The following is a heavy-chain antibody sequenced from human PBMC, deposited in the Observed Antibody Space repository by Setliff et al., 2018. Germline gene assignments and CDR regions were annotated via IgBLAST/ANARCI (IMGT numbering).Heavy chain of an antibody. V-gene: IGHV7-4-1*02. Sequence: ASVKVSCKASGNRFTDYFLHWVRQAPGQGLEWVGWINTNTGNPTYAQGFTGRFVFSLDTSVSTAYLQWSSLKASDTAMYYCARHRGGNAGYYFDYWGQGTLVTVSS. CDR3: ARHRGGNAGYYFDY. D-gene: IGHD2-15*01. CDR1: GNRFTDYF. J-gene: IGHJ4*02. CDR2: INTNTGNP.